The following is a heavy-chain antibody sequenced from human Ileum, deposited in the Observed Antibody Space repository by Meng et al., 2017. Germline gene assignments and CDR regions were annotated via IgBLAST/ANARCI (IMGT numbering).Heavy chain of an antibody. CDR3: GRHGGKYFDY. V-gene: IGHV4-4*02. J-gene: IGHJ4*02. CDR2: SYLPWNP. Sequence: GQGLVEASGTLSLPSTVAGDSISSIFYCSGVRQSPGKGLVWIGQSYLPWNPNYNPSLVSRVTNSEFKSMNQFSLRLTSVADADTAIFYCGRHGGKYFDYWGQGILVTVSS. CDR1: GDSISSIFY. D-gene: IGHD2-15*01.